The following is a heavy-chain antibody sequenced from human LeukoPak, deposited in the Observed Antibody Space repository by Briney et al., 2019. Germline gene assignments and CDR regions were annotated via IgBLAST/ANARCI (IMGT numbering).Heavy chain of an antibody. CDR2: ISSSSSYI. CDR3: ARQGPGSSGYYNDY. J-gene: IGHJ4*02. D-gene: IGHD3-10*01. Sequence: GGSLRLSCAASGFTFSNFGMNWVRQAPGKGLEWLSSISSSSSYIYYADSVKGRFTISRDNAKNSLYLQMNNLRPEDTAVYYCARQGPGSSGYYNDYWGQGTLVTVSS. CDR1: GFTFSNFG. V-gene: IGHV3-21*01.